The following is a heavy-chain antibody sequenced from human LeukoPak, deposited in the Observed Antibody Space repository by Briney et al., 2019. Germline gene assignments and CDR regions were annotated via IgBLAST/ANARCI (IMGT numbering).Heavy chain of an antibody. CDR2: INPNSGGT. J-gene: IGHJ4*02. CDR3: AGVQGGWHGGDLGPHPFDY. CDR1: GYTFTGYY. D-gene: IGHD2-21*01. V-gene: IGHV1-2*02. Sequence: GASVTVSCKASGYTFTGYYMHWVRQAPGQGLEWMGWINPNSGGTKYAQKFQGRVTMTRDTSITTAYMELTRLRSDDTAVYYCAGVQGGWHGGDLGPHPFDYWGQGTLVTVSS.